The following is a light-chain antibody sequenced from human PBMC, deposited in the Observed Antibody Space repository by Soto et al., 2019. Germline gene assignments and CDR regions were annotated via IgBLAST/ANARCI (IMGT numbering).Light chain of an antibody. J-gene: IGKJ5*01. CDR3: HQRQYWPPIT. CDR1: LSVSVY. CDR2: DAS. V-gene: IGKV3-11*01. Sequence: VVLTQSPATLSFSPVEIATLSCSASLSVSVYLDWYQPTPGQAPRLLISDASNRATGIPARFSGSGSATDFTLTISSLEPEDFAVYYCHQRQYWPPITCGQGKRRENK.